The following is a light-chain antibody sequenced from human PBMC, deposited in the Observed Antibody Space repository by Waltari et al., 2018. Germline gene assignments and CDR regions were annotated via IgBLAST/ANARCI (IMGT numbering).Light chain of an antibody. CDR1: SSDVGGYNY. CDR3: CSYGGSSWV. V-gene: IGLV2-11*01. J-gene: IGLJ3*02. Sequence: QSALTQPRSVSGSPGQSVTLPCTGTSSDVGGYNYVSWNQHLPGKAPKLIIYDVTKWPSGVPDRFSGSKSGNTASLTISGLLGEDEADYYCCSYGGSSWVFGGGTKLTVL. CDR2: DVT.